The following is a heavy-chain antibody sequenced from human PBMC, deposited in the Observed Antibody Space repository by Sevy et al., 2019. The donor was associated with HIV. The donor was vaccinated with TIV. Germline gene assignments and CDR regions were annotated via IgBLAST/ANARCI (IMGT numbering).Heavy chain of an antibody. V-gene: IGHV3-23*01. CDR1: GFTFTSYA. D-gene: IGHD3-22*01. CDR3: AKDGHYYDSSRDYLNYFDY. J-gene: IGHJ4*02. Sequence: GSLGLSCAASGFTFTSYAMSWVRQAPGKGLEWVSAISGSARSTYYADSVKGRFTISRDNSKNTLYLLMNSLRAEDTAVYYCAKDGHYYDSSRDYLNYFDYWGQGTLVTVSS. CDR2: ISGSARST.